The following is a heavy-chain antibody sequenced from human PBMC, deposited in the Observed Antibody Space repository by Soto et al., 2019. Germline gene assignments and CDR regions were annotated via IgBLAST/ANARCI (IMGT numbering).Heavy chain of an antibody. CDR2: INAGNGNT. Sequence: GASVKVSCKASGYTFTSYAMHWVRQAPGQRLEWMGWINAGNGNTKYSQKFQGRVTITRDTSASTAYMELSSLRSEDTAVYYCARALLAGYCSGGSCYPPRYYYGMDVWGQGTTATVSS. D-gene: IGHD2-15*01. J-gene: IGHJ6*02. CDR3: ARALLAGYCSGGSCYPPRYYYGMDV. CDR1: GYTFTSYA. V-gene: IGHV1-3*01.